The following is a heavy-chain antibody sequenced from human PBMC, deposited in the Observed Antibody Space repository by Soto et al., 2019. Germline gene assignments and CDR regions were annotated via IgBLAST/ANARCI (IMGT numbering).Heavy chain of an antibody. V-gene: IGHV4-39*01. CDR2: IYYSGST. CDR1: GGSISSSSYY. D-gene: IGHD1-26*01. Sequence: SETLSLTCTVSGGSISSSSYYWGWIRQPPGKGLEWIGSIYYSGSTYYNPSLKSRVTISEDTSKNLFSLKLSSVTAADTAVYYCARQSTHGSYPFDYWGQGTLVTVSS. J-gene: IGHJ4*02. CDR3: ARQSTHGSYPFDY.